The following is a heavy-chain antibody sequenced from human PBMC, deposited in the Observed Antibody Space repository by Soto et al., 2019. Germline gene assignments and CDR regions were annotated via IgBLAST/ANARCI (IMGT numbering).Heavy chain of an antibody. CDR2: INPKTAAT. J-gene: IGHJ6*02. CDR1: GYSVSDYF. V-gene: IGHV1-2*02. D-gene: IGHD1-26*01. CDR3: ARIKWGLDYYNGMDV. Sequence: QVQLVQSGAEVKKSGASVKVSCKASGYSVSDYFIQWVRQAPGQGLEWVAWINPKTAATNYAKKFQGRVSLTWDTSFSTAYMEVTRLRPDDTAVYYCARIKWGLDYYNGMDVWGQGSTVIASS.